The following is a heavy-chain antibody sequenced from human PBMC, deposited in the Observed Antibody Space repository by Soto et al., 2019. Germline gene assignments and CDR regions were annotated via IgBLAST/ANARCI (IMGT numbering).Heavy chain of an antibody. J-gene: IGHJ5*02. V-gene: IGHV4-4*07. CDR3: VRDGTKTLRDWFDP. CDR1: GASISGYC. CDR2: IYATGTT. Sequence: SETLSLTCTVSGASISGYCWSWIRKSAGKGLEWIGRIYATGTTDYNPSLKSRVMMSVDTSKKQFSLRLRSVTAADTAVYYCVRDGTKTLRDWFDPWGQGISVTVSS. D-gene: IGHD1-1*01.